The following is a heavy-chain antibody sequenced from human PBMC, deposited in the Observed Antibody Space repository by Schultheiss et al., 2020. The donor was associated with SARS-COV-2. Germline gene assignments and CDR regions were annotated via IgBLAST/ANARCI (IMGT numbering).Heavy chain of an antibody. V-gene: IGHV3-9*01. Sequence: GGSLRLSCAASGFTFDDYAMHWVRQAPGKGLEWVSGISWNSGSIGYADSVKGRFTISRDNAKNSLYLQMNSLRAEDTAVYYCAKDPIAASYYYYGMDVWGQGTTVTVSS. CDR2: ISWNSGSI. D-gene: IGHD6-6*01. CDR1: GFTFDDYA. J-gene: IGHJ6*02. CDR3: AKDPIAASYYYYGMDV.